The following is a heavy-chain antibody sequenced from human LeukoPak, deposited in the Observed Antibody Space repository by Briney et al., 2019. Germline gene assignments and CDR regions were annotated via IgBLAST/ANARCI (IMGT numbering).Heavy chain of an antibody. CDR2: ISAYNGNT. V-gene: IGHV1-18*01. D-gene: IGHD6-19*01. CDR3: ACLQWLVNDRYYDY. J-gene: IGHJ4*02. CDR1: GYTFTSYG. Sequence: ASVKVSCKASGYTFTSYGISWVRQAPGQGLEWMGWISAYNGNTNYAQKLQGRVTMTTDTSTSTAYMELRSLRSDDTAVYYCACLQWLVNDRYYDYWVQGTLVTVSS.